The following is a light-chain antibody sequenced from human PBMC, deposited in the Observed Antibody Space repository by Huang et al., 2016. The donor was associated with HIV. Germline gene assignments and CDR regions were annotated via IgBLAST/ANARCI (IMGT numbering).Light chain of an antibody. V-gene: IGKV2-28*01. CDR2: LTS. CDR3: MQTLKTPPYT. J-gene: IGKJ2*01. CDR1: QSLLHSNGDNY. Sequence: DVVMTQSPLSLPVNPGEPASISCRSSQSLLHSNGDNYLNWYMQKPGQSPQPLIYLTSKRASGVPDRFNGSGSDTDFTLKINRVEAADVGVYYCMQTLKTPPYTFGQGTKLEIK.